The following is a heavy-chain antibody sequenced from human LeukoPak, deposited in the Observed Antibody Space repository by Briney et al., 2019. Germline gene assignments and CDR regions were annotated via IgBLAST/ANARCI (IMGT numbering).Heavy chain of an antibody. CDR1: GGSISSSSYY. V-gene: IGHV4-39*07. Sequence: PSETLSLTCTVSGGSISSSSYYWGWIRQPPGKGLEWIGSIYYSGSTYYNPSLKSRVTISVDKSKNQFSLKLSSVTAADTAVYYCARDIGSSWFFDYWGQGTLVTVSS. J-gene: IGHJ4*02. D-gene: IGHD6-13*01. CDR2: IYYSGST. CDR3: ARDIGSSWFFDY.